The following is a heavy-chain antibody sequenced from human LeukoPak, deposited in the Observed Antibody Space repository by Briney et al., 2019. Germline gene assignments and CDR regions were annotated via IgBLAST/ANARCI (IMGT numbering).Heavy chain of an antibody. CDR3: ARTSWPSTGEYYFDY. CDR2: ISAYNGNT. V-gene: IGHV1-18*01. Sequence: ASVKVSCKASGYTFTSYGISWVRQAPGQGLEWMGWISAYNGNTNYAQKLQGRVTMTTDTPTSTAYMELRSLRSADAAVYYSARTSWPSTGEYYFDYWGQGTLVTVSS. J-gene: IGHJ4*02. D-gene: IGHD3-16*01. CDR1: GYTFTSYG.